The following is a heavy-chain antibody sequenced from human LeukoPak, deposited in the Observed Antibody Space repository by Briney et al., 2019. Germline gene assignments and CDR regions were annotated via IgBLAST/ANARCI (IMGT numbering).Heavy chain of an antibody. CDR3: ARDPPEWELPLDY. J-gene: IGHJ4*02. CDR1: GFTFNGYW. D-gene: IGHD1-26*01. V-gene: IGHV3-7*01. Sequence: GGSLRLSCAASGFTFNGYWMGWVRQAPGKGLEWVANIKEDGSAQYYVGSVKGRFTISRDNAKNSLYLQMNSLRAEDTAVYYCARDPPEWELPLDYWGQGTLVTVSS. CDR2: IKEDGSAQ.